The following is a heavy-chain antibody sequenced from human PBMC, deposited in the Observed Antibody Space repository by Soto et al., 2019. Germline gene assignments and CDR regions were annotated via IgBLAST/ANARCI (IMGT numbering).Heavy chain of an antibody. V-gene: IGHV1-3*01. CDR3: ARSIVVVTALDY. CDR1: GYSFTSYA. Sequence: VSCKGAGYSFTSYAMHWVGQAPGQRLEWMGWINAGNGNTKYSQKFQGRVTITRDTSASTAYMELSSLRSEDTAVYYCARSIVVVTALDYWGQGTLVTVSS. CDR2: INAGNGNT. J-gene: IGHJ4*02. D-gene: IGHD2-21*02.